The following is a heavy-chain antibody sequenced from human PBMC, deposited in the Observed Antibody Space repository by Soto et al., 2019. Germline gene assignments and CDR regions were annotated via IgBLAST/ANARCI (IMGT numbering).Heavy chain of an antibody. J-gene: IGHJ4*02. Sequence: EVQLLESGGGLVQPGGALRLSCVASAFSFSSYAMSWVRQAPGKGLEWISTVSGSGGNTYYADSVRGRFTNSRDNSKNKLFLQISNVRAEDTAVYYCAKLAMTTVNRDYWGQGTLVTDSS. CDR3: AKLAMTTVNRDY. D-gene: IGHD4-17*01. CDR1: AFSFSSYA. V-gene: IGHV3-23*01. CDR2: VSGSGGNT.